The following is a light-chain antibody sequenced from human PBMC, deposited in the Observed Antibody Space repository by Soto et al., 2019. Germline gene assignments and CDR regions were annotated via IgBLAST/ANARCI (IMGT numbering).Light chain of an antibody. Sequence: DVQMTQSPSTLSASVGDRVTITCRASQSFSTWLAWFQQKPGNAPKLLIYKTSKLQSGVPSRFSGSGSGTEFTLTISSLQTEDFGTYYCQQYNSYPYTFGQGTKLEIK. CDR2: KTS. J-gene: IGKJ2*01. CDR3: QQYNSYPYT. V-gene: IGKV1-5*03. CDR1: QSFSTW.